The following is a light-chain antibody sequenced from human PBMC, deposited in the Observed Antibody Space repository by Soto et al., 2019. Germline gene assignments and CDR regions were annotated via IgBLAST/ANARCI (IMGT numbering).Light chain of an antibody. V-gene: IGLV2-14*03. CDR1: SSDVGGYNY. CDR2: DVS. Sequence: QSVLTQPASVSGSPGQSITISCTGTSSDVGGYNYVSWYQHHPGKAPKLLIYDVSNRPSVISNRFSGSKSDNTASLTISLLQPEDEADYYCSSYTTSNTRQIVFGTGTKVTV. CDR3: SSYTTSNTRQIV. J-gene: IGLJ1*01.